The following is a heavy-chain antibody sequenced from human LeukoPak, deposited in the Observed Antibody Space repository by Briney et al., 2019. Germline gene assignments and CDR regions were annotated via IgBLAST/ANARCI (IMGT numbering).Heavy chain of an antibody. J-gene: IGHJ4*02. CDR1: GFTFSSYA. CDR3: ARTLDYGGNLLGY. CDR2: ISYDGSNK. V-gene: IGHV3-30-3*01. Sequence: GGSLRLSCAASGFTFSSYAMHWVRQAPGKGLEWVAVISYDGSNKYYADSVKGRFTISRDNAKNSLYLQMNSLRAEDTAVYYCARTLDYGGNLLGYWGQGTLVTVSS. D-gene: IGHD4-23*01.